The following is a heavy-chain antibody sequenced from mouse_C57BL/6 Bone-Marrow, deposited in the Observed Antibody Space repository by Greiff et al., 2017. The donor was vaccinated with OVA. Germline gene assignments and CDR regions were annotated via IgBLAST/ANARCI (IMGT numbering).Heavy chain of an antibody. CDR2: IWTGGGT. D-gene: IGHD2-12*01. Sequence: AQVVESGPGLVAPSQSLSITCTVSGFSLTSYAISWVRQPPGKGLEWLGVIWTGGGTNYNSALKSRLSISKDNSKSQVFLKMNSLQTDDTARYYCARNCYDGHYYAMDYWGQGTSVTVSS. V-gene: IGHV2-9-1*01. J-gene: IGHJ4*01. CDR3: ARNCYDGHYYAMDY. CDR1: GFSLTSYA.